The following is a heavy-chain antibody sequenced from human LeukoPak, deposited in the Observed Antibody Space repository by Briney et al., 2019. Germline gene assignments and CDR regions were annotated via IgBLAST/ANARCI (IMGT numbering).Heavy chain of an antibody. CDR2: IYTSGST. CDR3: AREPAYYDYVWGSYRSTQPLDY. CDR1: GGSISSGSYY. D-gene: IGHD3-16*02. V-gene: IGHV4-61*02. J-gene: IGHJ4*02. Sequence: SQTLSLTCTVSGGSISSGSYYWSWIRQPAGKGLEWIGRIYTSGSTNYNPSLKSRVTISVDMSKNQFSLKLSSVTAADTAVYYCAREPAYYDYVWGSYRSTQPLDYWGQGTLVTVSS.